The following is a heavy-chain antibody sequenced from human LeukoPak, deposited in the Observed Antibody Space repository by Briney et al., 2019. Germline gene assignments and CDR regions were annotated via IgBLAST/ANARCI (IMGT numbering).Heavy chain of an antibody. D-gene: IGHD3-16*01. CDR1: GGSISSSSYY. Sequence: SETLSLTCTVSGGSISSSSYYWGWIRHPPGKGLEWIGSIYYSGSTYYNPSLKSRVTISVDTSKNQFSLKLSSVTAADTAVYYCARLVGGGGYDDYWGQGTLVTGSS. J-gene: IGHJ4*02. V-gene: IGHV4-39*01. CDR3: ARLVGGGGYDDY. CDR2: IYYSGST.